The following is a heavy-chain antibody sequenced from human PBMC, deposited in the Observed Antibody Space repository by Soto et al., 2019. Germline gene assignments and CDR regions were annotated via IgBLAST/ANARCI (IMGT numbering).Heavy chain of an antibody. CDR2: IYYSGGT. J-gene: IGHJ5*02. CDR3: ARARRPDYGDYSDSFDP. CDR1: GGSISIGGYY. Sequence: QVQLQESGPGLVKPSQTLSLTCTVSGGSISIGGYYWSWIRQHPGKGLEWIGYIYYSGGTYYNPSLKSRVTISVDTSNNQFSLKLSSVTAADTAVYYCARARRPDYGDYSDSFDPWGQGTLVTVSS. V-gene: IGHV4-31*03. D-gene: IGHD4-17*01.